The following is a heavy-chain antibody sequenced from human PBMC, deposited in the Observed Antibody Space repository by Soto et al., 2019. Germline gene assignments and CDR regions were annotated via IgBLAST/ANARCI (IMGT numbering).Heavy chain of an antibody. V-gene: IGHV1-18*04. CDR2: VSGHSGST. CDR3: ARGNTVETGNY. Sequence: ASVKVSCKASGYTFTGYYMHWVRQAPGQGLEWMGWVSGHSGSTKYAQKVQGRVTMTADTSTSTAYMELRSLRSDDTAVYYCARGNTVETGNYWGQGTLLTVSS. D-gene: IGHD5-18*01. CDR1: GYTFTGYY. J-gene: IGHJ4*02.